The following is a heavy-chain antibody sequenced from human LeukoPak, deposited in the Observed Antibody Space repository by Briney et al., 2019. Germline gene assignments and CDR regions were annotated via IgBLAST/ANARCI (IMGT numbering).Heavy chain of an antibody. CDR2: MKPNSGNT. V-gene: IGHV1-8*01. J-gene: IGHJ4*02. CDR3: ARVVRIVVVPAAQYYFDY. Sequence: ASVKVSCKASGYIFTSYDINWVRQATGQGLEWMGWMKPNSGNTGYAQKLQGRVTMTRNTSISTDYMELSSLRSEDTAVYYCARVVRIVVVPAAQYYFDYWGQGTLVTVSS. D-gene: IGHD2-2*01. CDR1: GYIFTSYD.